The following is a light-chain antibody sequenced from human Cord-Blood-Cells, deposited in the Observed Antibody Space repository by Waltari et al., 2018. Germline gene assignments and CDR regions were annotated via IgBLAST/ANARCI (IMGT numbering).Light chain of an antibody. CDR1: QSISSY. CDR2: AAS. Sequence: DIQMTQSPSSLSASVGDRVTITCRASQSISSYLNWYQQKPRKAPKLLIYAASSLQSGVPARFSCSGSGTDFTLTISSLQPEDFATDYCQQSYSTPLTFGGGTKVEIK. CDR3: QQSYSTPLT. J-gene: IGKJ4*01. V-gene: IGKV1-39*01.